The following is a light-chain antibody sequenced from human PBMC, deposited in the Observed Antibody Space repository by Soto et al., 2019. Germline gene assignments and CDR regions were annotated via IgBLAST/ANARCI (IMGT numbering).Light chain of an antibody. CDR3: KSYASSNTYV. CDR1: KTDIGVYDF. V-gene: IGLV2-8*01. J-gene: IGLJ1*01. Sequence: VLTPPPSASGSPGQSVTISCTGTKTDIGVYDFVSWYQHHPGKAPRLIIYEVVQRPSGVPDRFSGSKSGNTASLTVSGLQAADEADYFCKSYASSNTYVFGSGTKGTVL. CDR2: EVV.